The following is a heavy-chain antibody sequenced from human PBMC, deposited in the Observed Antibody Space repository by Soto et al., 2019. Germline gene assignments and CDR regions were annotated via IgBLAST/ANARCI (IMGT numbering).Heavy chain of an antibody. D-gene: IGHD2-15*01. CDR3: ARSYRRYCSGGSCYSYYYYYMDV. Sequence: SETLSLTCTISGDSISISSYYWAWIRQPPGKGLEWIGYIYYSGSTNYNPSLKSRVTISVDTSKNQFSLKLSSVTAADTAVYYCARSYRRYCSGGSCYSYYYYYMDVWGKGTTVTVSS. J-gene: IGHJ6*03. CDR2: IYYSGST. V-gene: IGHV4-61*05. CDR1: GDSISISSYY.